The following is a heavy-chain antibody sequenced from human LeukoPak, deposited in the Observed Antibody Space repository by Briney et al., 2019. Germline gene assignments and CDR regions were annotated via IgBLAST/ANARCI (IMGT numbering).Heavy chain of an antibody. D-gene: IGHD2-15*01. CDR3: TTDPQYCSGGSCYLYYFGY. V-gene: IGHV3-15*01. CDR1: GFTFSNAW. Sequence: GGSLRLSCAASGFTFSNAWMSWVRQAPGKGLEWVGRIKSKTDGGTTDYAAPVKGRFTISRDDSKNTLYLQMNSLKTEDTAVYYCTTDPQYCSGGSCYLYYFGYWGQGTLVTVSS. CDR2: IKSKTDGGTT. J-gene: IGHJ4*02.